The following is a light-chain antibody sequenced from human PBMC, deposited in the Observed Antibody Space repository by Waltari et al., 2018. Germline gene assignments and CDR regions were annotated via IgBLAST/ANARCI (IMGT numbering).Light chain of an antibody. CDR3: SSQSSDDVVL. V-gene: IGLV2-14*03. CDR2: DVS. J-gene: IGLJ3*02. CDR1: SSDVGTYNS. Sequence: QSALTQPASVSGSRGQSITISCTGTSSDVGTYNSVSWYQDHPGQGPKVIIYDVSDRPSGVSARFSGSKSGNTASLTISGLQAEDEADYYCSSQSSDDVVLFGGGTKVTVL.